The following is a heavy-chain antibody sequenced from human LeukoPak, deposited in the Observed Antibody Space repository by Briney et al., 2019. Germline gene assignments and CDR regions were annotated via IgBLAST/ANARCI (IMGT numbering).Heavy chain of an antibody. CDR2: IKEDGSSQ. D-gene: IGHD6-13*01. J-gene: IGHJ4*02. CDR3: AIHSSSWYDYFDY. V-gene: IGHV3-7*03. Sequence: PGGSLRLSCVASGFTFSHSWMTWVRQAPGKGLEWVGHIKEDGSSQNYADSVKGRFTISRDNAKSSLHLQMNGLRAEDTAVYYCAIHSSSWYDYFDYWGQGTLVTVSS. CDR1: GFTFSHSW.